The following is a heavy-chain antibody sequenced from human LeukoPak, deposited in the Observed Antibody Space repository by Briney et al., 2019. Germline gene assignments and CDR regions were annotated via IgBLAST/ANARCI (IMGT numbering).Heavy chain of an antibody. CDR2: ICSSSSYT. Sequence: PGGSLRLSCAASGFTFSDYYMSWIRQAPGKGLGWVSYICSSSSYTNYADSVKGRFTISRDNAKNSLYLQMNSLRAEDTAVYYCARDQYVRYFDWQYYYYYGMDVWGKGTTVTVSS. V-gene: IGHV3-11*06. D-gene: IGHD3-9*01. CDR1: GFTFSDYY. J-gene: IGHJ6*04. CDR3: ARDQYVRYFDWQYYYYYGMDV.